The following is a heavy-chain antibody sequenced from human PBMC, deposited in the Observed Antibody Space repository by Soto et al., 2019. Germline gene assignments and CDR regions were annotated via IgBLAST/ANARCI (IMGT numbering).Heavy chain of an antibody. CDR3: VRGRSGGHGYSYGYNEFHFDY. Sequence: QVQLVQSGAEVKKPGASVKVSCKASGYTFTSYGISWVRQAPGQGLEWMGWISAYNGNTNYAQKLQGRVTMTTDTSTSTAYMELRSLRSDDTAVYYCVRGRSGGHGYSYGYNEFHFDYWGQGTLVTVSS. CDR2: ISAYNGNT. V-gene: IGHV1-18*01. CDR1: GYTFTSYG. D-gene: IGHD5-18*01. J-gene: IGHJ4*02.